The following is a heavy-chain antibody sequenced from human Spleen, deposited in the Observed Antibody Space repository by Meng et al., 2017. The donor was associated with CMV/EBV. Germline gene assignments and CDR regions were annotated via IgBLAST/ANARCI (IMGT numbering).Heavy chain of an antibody. CDR1: GYTFTSYD. Sequence: ASVKVSCKASGYTFTSYDINWVRQATGQGLEWMGWMNPNSGNTGYAQKFQGRVTMTRNTSISTAYMELSSLRSEDTAVYYCARGSKKTGRFWSGYYSLYYYGMDVWGQGTTVTVSS. D-gene: IGHD3-3*01. CDR3: ARGSKKTGRFWSGYYSLYYYGMDV. J-gene: IGHJ6*02. CDR2: MNPNSGNT. V-gene: IGHV1-8*01.